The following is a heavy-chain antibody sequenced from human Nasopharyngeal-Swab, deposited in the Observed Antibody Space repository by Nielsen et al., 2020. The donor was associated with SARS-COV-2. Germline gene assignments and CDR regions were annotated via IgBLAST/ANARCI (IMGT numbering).Heavy chain of an antibody. CDR2: ISAYNGNT. CDR3: ARDDFWSGYPLYNWFDP. CDR1: GYTFTSYG. Sequence: ASVKVSCKASGYTFTSYGISWVRQVPGQGLEWMGWISAYNGNTNYAQKLQGRVTMTTDTSTSTAYMELRSLRSDDTAVYYCARDDFWSGYPLYNWFDPWGQGTLVTVSS. V-gene: IGHV1-18*01. D-gene: IGHD3-3*01. J-gene: IGHJ5*02.